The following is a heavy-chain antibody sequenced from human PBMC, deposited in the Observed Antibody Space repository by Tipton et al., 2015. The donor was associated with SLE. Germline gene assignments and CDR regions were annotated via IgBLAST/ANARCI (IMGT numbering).Heavy chain of an antibody. CDR2: IRYDGSNK. Sequence: SLRLSCAASGFTFSSYGMHWVRQAPGKGLEWVAFIRYDGSNKYYADSVKGRFTISRDNSKNTLYLQMNSLRAEDTAVYYCAKDPSWGDWYFDLWGRGTLVTVSS. V-gene: IGHV3-30*02. J-gene: IGHJ2*01. CDR1: GFTFSSYG. D-gene: IGHD2-2*01. CDR3: AKDPSWGDWYFDL.